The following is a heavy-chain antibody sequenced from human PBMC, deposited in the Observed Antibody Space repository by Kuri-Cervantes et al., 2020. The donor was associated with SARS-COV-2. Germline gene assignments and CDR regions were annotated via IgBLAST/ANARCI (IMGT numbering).Heavy chain of an antibody. Sequence: ETLSLTCAASGFTFSSYWMHWVRQAPGKGLVWVSRINSDGSSTTYADSVKGRFTISRDNSKNTLYLQMNSLRAEDTAVYYCAKDEYDVLTGYLFNYWGQGTRVTGYS. CDR1: GFTFSSYW. V-gene: IGHV3-74*01. CDR2: INSDGSST. J-gene: IGHJ4*02. D-gene: IGHD3-9*01. CDR3: AKDEYDVLTGYLFNY.